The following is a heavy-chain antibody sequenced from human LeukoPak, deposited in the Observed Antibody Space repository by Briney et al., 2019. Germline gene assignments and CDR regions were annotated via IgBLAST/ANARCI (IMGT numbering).Heavy chain of an antibody. CDR2: IGGSGDNT. Sequence: GGSLRLSCAASGFSFSSYTMNWVRQTPGKGLEWVSGIGGSGDNTYYANSVKGRFTISRDNSKNTLYLQMNSLRVEDTAVYYCAKRRYYDSSGYLYWFFDLWGRGTLVTVSS. V-gene: IGHV3-23*01. CDR1: GFSFSSYT. D-gene: IGHD3-22*01. J-gene: IGHJ2*01. CDR3: AKRRYYDSSGYLYWFFDL.